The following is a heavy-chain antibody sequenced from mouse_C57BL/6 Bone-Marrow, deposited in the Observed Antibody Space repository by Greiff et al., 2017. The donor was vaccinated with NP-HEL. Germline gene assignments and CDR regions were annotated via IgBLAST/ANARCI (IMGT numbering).Heavy chain of an antibody. CDR3: ARSGRDGYYVRYGMDY. D-gene: IGHD2-3*01. CDR2: INPSSGYT. J-gene: IGHJ4*01. V-gene: IGHV1-7*01. CDR1: GYTFTSYW. Sequence: QVHVKQSGAELAKPGASVKLSCKASGYTFTSYWMHWVKQRPGQGLEWIGYINPSSGYTKYNQKFKDKATLTADKSSSTAYMQLSSLTYEDSAVYYCARSGRDGYYVRYGMDYWGQGTSVTVSS.